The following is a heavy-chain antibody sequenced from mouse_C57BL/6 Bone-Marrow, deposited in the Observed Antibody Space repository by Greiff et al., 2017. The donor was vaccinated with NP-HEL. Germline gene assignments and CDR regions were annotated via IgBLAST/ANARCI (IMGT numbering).Heavy chain of an antibody. CDR1: GFTFTDHY. V-gene: IGHV7-3*01. Sequence: VQLKQSGGGLVQPGGPLSLSCAASGFTFTDHYMSWVRQPPGKALEWLGFIRNKANGYTTEYSASVKGRFTISRDNSQSILYLQMNALRAEDSATYYCASLYYYGSSYYFDYWGQGTTLTVSS. D-gene: IGHD1-1*01. CDR2: IRNKANGYTT. CDR3: ASLYYYGSSYYFDY. J-gene: IGHJ2*01.